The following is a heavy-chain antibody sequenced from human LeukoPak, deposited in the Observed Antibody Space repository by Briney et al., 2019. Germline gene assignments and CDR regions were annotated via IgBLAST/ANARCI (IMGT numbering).Heavy chain of an antibody. J-gene: IGHJ4*02. V-gene: IGHV4-34*01. CDR3: ARAVVIPRFDY. CDR1: GGSFSGYY. CDR2: INHSGST. Sequence: PSETLSLTCAVYGGSFSGYYWSWIRQPPGKGLEWIGEINHSGSTNYNPSLKSRVTISADTSKNQFSLKLSSVTAADTAVYYCARAVVIPRFDYWGQGTLVTVSS. D-gene: IGHD3-16*02.